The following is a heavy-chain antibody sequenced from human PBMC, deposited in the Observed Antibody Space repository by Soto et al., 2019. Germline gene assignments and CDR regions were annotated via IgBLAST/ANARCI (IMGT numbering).Heavy chain of an antibody. V-gene: IGHV1-69*12. CDR2: IIPIFGTA. CDR1: GGTFSSYA. J-gene: IGHJ3*02. CDR3: ARDLSLDYGDYRAFDI. Sequence: QVQLVQSGAEVKKPGSSVKVSCKASGGTFSSYAISWVRQAPGQGLEWMGGIIPIFGTANYAQKFQGRVTITADESTSTDYMELSSVRSEDTAVYYCARDLSLDYGDYRAFDIWGQGTMVTVSS. D-gene: IGHD4-17*01.